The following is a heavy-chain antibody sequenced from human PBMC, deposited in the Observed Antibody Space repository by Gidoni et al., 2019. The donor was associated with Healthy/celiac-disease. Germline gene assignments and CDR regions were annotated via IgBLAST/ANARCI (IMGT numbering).Heavy chain of an antibody. CDR3: AKGPYDSSGYYPLYYYGMDV. D-gene: IGHD3-22*01. Sequence: RSLRLSCAASGFTFSSYGMHWVRQAPGKGLEWVAVISYDGRNKYYADSVKGRFTISRDNSKNTLYLQMNSLRAEDTAVYYCAKGPYDSSGYYPLYYYGMDVWGQGTTVTVSS. CDR2: ISYDGRNK. J-gene: IGHJ6*02. V-gene: IGHV3-30*18. CDR1: GFTFSSYG.